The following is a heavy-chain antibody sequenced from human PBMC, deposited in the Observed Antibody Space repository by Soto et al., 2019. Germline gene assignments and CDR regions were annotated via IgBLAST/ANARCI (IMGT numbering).Heavy chain of an antibody. D-gene: IGHD3-3*01. CDR3: AIGGFGALDHSLLAPEYYSARVV. J-gene: IGHJ6*02. CDR1: GGTFSSYA. CDR2: IITIFGIV. V-gene: IGHV1-69*01. Sequence: QVQVVQSGAEMKKPGSSVKVSCEASGGTFSSYAISWVRQGPGQGLEWMGGIITIFGIVNYAQKFQGRVSLAADAYTTAVYQELSSQRSEGTAIYFRAIGGFGALDHSLLAPEYYSARVVWGQGTTVTVSS.